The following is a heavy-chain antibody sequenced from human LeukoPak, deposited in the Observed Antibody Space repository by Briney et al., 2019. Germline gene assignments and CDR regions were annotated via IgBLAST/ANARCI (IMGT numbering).Heavy chain of an antibody. Sequence: GGSLRLSCAASGFTFSGHAMHWARQTPGKGLEWVAVISYDGRNEYYADSVKGRFTISRDNSKNTLFLQMNSLRAEDTALNYCARQDCSPSCYLAYWGQGTLVTVSS. CDR2: ISYDGRNE. CDR3: ARQDCSPSCYLAY. CDR1: GFTFSGHA. D-gene: IGHD2-2*01. V-gene: IGHV3-30*04. J-gene: IGHJ4*02.